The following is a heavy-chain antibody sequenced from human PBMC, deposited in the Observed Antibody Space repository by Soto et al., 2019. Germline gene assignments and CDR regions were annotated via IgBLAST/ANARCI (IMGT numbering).Heavy chain of an antibody. Sequence: SETLSLTCTVSGGSISNYYWNWIRQSPGKGLEWIGYIFYSGSTNYNPSLKNRVAISIDTSENQFSLKMSSVTAADTAVYFCARSYDFWSGYFNFWGQGTLVTVSS. J-gene: IGHJ4*02. D-gene: IGHD3-3*01. V-gene: IGHV4-59*01. CDR1: GGSISNYY. CDR3: ARSYDFWSGYFNF. CDR2: IFYSGST.